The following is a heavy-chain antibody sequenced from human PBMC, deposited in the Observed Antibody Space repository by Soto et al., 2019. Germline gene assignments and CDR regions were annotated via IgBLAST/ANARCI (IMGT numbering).Heavy chain of an antibody. CDR2: IYSGGST. CDR3: ARNVVDNPRFDY. Sequence: GGSLRLSCAASGFTVSSNYMSWVRQAPGKGLEWVSVIYSGGSTYYADSVKGRFTISRDNSKNTLYLQMNSLRAEDTAVYYCARNVVDNPRFDYWGQGTLVTVSS. V-gene: IGHV3-66*01. D-gene: IGHD3-10*02. CDR1: GFTVSSNY. J-gene: IGHJ4*01.